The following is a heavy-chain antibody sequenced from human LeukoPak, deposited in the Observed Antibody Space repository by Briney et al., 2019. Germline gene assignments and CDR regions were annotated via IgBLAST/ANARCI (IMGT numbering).Heavy chain of an antibody. D-gene: IGHD3-22*01. V-gene: IGHV4-59*01. CDR1: GGSIKSYY. CDR2: IYDSGST. Sequence: PSETLSLTCTVSGGSIKSYYWSWIRQPPGKGLEWIGYIYDSGSTNYNPSLKSRVTISLDAAKDHFPLILSSVTAADTAFYYFGGVRWLNANYRYYYMDVGGKGTTVTVSS. CDR3: GGVRWLNANYRYYYMDV. J-gene: IGHJ6*03.